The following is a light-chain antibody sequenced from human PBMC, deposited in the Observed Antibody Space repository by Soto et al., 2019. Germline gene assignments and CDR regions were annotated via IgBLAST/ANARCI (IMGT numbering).Light chain of an antibody. Sequence: IEMTQALSTLSASVVDRVAITCRASQKISSLLALYQQKPGKATKLLIYKESSLQSGVTSRLSGSGSGTDFTLTISSLQPEDFATYFCQQLNSYPITFGQGTRLEIK. V-gene: IGKV1-5*03. CDR1: QKISSL. J-gene: IGKJ5*01. CDR3: QQLNSYPIT. CDR2: KES.